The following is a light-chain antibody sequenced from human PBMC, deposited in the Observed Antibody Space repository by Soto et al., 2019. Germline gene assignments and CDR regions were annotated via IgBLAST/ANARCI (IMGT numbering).Light chain of an antibody. V-gene: IGLV2-14*03. J-gene: IGLJ1*01. CDR2: DVT. CDR3: NSYTSSSTYV. Sequence: QSSLTQPASVSWSPGPSITLSCTGTSSDGGGFNYVSWYQQHPGKSPKLMIYDVTNQPSGVSYRFSGSKSGNTASLTISGLHAEDEADYYCNSYTSSSTYVFGTGTKLTVL. CDR1: SSDGGGFNY.